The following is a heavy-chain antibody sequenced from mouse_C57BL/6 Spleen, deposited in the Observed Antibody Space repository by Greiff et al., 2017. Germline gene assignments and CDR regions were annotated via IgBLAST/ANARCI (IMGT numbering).Heavy chain of an antibody. J-gene: IGHJ2*01. CDR2: IYPGNSDT. V-gene: IGHV1-5*01. CDR3: TTYYSNSYYFDY. D-gene: IGHD2-5*01. Sequence: EVQLQQSGTVLARPGASVKMSCKTSGYTFTSYWMHWVKQRPGQGLEWIGAIYPGNSDTSYNQKFKGKAKLTAVTSASTAYMELSSLTNEDSAVYYCTTYYSNSYYFDYWGQGTTLTVSS. CDR1: GYTFTSYW.